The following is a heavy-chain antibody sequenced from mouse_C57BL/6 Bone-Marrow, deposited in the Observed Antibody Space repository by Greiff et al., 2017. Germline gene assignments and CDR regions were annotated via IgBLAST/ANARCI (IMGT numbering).Heavy chain of an antibody. CDR3: TRGDGNYYYGMDY. V-gene: IGHV1-5*01. D-gene: IGHD2-1*01. J-gene: IGHJ4*01. CDR2: IYPGNSDT. Sequence: EVQLQQSGTVLARPGASVKMSCKTSGYTFTSYWMHWVKQRPGHGLEWIGIIYPGNSDTSYNQKFKGKAKLTAVTSTSTAYMELSSLTNEDSAVYYCTRGDGNYYYGMDYWGQGTSVTVSS. CDR1: GYTFTSYW.